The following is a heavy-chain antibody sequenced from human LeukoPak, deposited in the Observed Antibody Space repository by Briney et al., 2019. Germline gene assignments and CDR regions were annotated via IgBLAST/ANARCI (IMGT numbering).Heavy chain of an antibody. CDR2: INHSGST. V-gene: IGHV4-34*01. D-gene: IGHD6-6*01. CDR1: GDSIRNYY. CDR3: ARRGVRAARTELDY. Sequence: SETLSLTCSVSGDSIRNYYWSWIRQPPGKGLEWIGEINHSGSTNYNPSLKSRVTISVDTSKNQFSLKLSSVTAADTAVYYCARRGVRAARTELDYWGQGTLVTVSS. J-gene: IGHJ4*02.